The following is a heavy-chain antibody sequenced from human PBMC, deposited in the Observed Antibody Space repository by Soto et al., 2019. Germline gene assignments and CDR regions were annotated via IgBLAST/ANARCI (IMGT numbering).Heavy chain of an antibody. CDR1: GYTFTSYG. Sequence: XSVKGSCEASGYTFTSYGISWVRQAPVQGLEWMGWISAYNGNTNYAQKLQGRVTMTTDTSTSTAYMELRSLRSDDTAVYYCAREEGGYSYGYPFDYWGQGTLVTVSS. V-gene: IGHV1-18*01. J-gene: IGHJ4*02. CDR2: ISAYNGNT. D-gene: IGHD5-18*01. CDR3: AREEGGYSYGYPFDY.